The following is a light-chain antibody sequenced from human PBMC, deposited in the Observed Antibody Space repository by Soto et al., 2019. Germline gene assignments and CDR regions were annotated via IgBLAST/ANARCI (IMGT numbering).Light chain of an antibody. CDR2: GAT. CDR3: QQYNNWPRT. V-gene: IGKV3-15*01. Sequence: EIMMTQSPGTLSVSPGEGATLSCTASQSVNLNLAWYQQKPGQAPRLLIHGATTRATGIPARFSGSGSGTEFTLTISSLQSEDFAVYYCQQYNNWPRTFGQGTKVDIK. CDR1: QSVNLN. J-gene: IGKJ1*01.